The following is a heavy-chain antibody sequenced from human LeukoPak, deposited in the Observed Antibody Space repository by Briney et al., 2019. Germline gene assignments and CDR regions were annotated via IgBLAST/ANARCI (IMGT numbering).Heavy chain of an antibody. CDR2: ISGSGGST. Sequence: GGSLRLSCAASGFTFSSYAISWVRQAPGKGLEWVSAISGSGGSTYYADSVKGRFTISRDNSKNTLYLQMNSLRAEDTAVYYCAKLRPMIVVVITEGYFDYWGQGTLVTVSS. CDR1: GFTFSSYA. J-gene: IGHJ4*02. D-gene: IGHD3-22*01. V-gene: IGHV3-23*01. CDR3: AKLRPMIVVVITEGYFDY.